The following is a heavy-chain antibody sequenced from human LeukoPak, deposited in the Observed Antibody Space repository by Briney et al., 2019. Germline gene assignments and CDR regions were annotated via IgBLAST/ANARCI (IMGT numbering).Heavy chain of an antibody. CDR2: IYYSGST. J-gene: IGHJ4*02. Sequence: GTLRLSCAASGFTFSSYGMSWVRQAPGKGLEWIGSIYYSGSTYYNPSLKSRVTISVDTSKNQFSLKLSSVTAADTAVYYCARVVGGETGLIDYWGQGTLVTVSS. V-gene: IGHV4-39*07. D-gene: IGHD1-1*01. CDR1: GFTFSSYG. CDR3: ARVVGGETGLIDY.